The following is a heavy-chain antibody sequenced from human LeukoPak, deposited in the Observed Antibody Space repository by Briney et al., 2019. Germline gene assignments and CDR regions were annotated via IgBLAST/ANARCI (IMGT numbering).Heavy chain of an antibody. V-gene: IGHV4-39*07. D-gene: IGHD3-10*01. Sequence: SETLSLTCTVSGGSISSSSYYWGWIRQPPGKGLEWIGSIYYSGSTYYNPSLKSRVTISVGTSKNQFSLKLSSVTAADTAVYYCARVKWITMVRGEAFDIWGQGTMVTVSS. CDR1: GGSISSSSYY. CDR2: IYYSGST. CDR3: ARVKWITMVRGEAFDI. J-gene: IGHJ3*02.